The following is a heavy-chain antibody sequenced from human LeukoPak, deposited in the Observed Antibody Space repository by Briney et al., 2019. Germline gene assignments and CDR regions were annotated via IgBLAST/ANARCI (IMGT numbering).Heavy chain of an antibody. V-gene: IGHV3-21*01. J-gene: IGHJ6*03. CDR3: AKDYSSSFLGYYYYMDV. Sequence: PGGSLRLSCAASGFTFSSYSMNWVRQAPGKGLEWVSSISSSSSYIYYADSVKGRFTISRDNAKNSLYLQMNSLRAEDTAVYYCAKDYSSSFLGYYYYMDVWGKGTTVTVSS. CDR2: ISSSSSYI. D-gene: IGHD6-6*01. CDR1: GFTFSSYS.